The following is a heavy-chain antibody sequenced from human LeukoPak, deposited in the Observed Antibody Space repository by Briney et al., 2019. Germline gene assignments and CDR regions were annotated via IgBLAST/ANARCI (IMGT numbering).Heavy chain of an antibody. CDR3: AKSPKTGFLFDY. CDR1: GFTVSSNY. V-gene: IGHV3-66*01. J-gene: IGHJ4*02. Sequence: PGGSLRLSCAASGFTVSSNYMSWVRQAPGKGLEWVSVIYGGVNTVYADSVQGRFTISRDNSKNTLFLEMNSLRAEDTAVHYCAKSPKTGFLFDYWGKGTLVTVSS. D-gene: IGHD1-1*01. CDR2: IYGGVNT.